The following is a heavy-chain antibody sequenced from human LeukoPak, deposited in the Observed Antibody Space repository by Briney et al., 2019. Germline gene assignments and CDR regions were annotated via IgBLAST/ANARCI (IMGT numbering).Heavy chain of an antibody. J-gene: IGHJ5*02. D-gene: IGHD3-10*01. V-gene: IGHV4-4*07. Sequence: SETLSLTCTVYGGSISSYYWSWIRQPAGKGLEWIGRIYTSGSTNYNPSLKSRVTMSVDTSKNQFSLKLSSVTAADTAVYYCAREEDYYGSGSYCLLDPWGQGTLVTVSS. CDR2: IYTSGST. CDR3: AREEDYYGSGSYCLLDP. CDR1: GGSISSYY.